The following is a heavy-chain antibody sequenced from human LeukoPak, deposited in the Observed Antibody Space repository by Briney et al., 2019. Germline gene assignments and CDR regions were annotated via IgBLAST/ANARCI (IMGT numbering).Heavy chain of an antibody. J-gene: IGHJ4*02. Sequence: SQTLSLTCTVSGGSLGSGDYYGAWGRQPGGGGVEWVGRFYGSGDTIYNPSLKSRVTISADRLKNQFSLRLSSVTAADTAVYYCARGYPFDCWGQGTLVSVSS. CDR3: ARGYPFDC. D-gene: IGHD3-16*02. V-gene: IGHV4-61*02. CDR2: FYGSGDT. CDR1: GGSLGSGDYY.